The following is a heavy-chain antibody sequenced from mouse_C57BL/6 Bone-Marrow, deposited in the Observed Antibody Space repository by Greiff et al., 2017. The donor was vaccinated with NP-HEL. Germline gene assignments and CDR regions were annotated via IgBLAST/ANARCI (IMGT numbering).Heavy chain of an antibody. Sequence: EVKLMESGGDLVKPGGSLKLSCAASGFTFSSYGMSWVRKTPDKRLEWVATISSGGSYTYYPDSVKGRFTISRDNAKSTLYLQMSSLKSEDTAMYYCARHGLYYFDYWGQGTTLTVSS. V-gene: IGHV5-6*01. CDR2: ISSGGSYT. CDR1: GFTFSSYG. J-gene: IGHJ2*01. CDR3: ARHGLYYFDY.